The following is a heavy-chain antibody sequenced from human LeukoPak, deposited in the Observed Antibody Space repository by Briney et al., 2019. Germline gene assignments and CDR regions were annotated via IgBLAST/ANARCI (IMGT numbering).Heavy chain of an antibody. J-gene: IGHJ5*02. V-gene: IGHV4-4*07. CDR3: ARDLSDHYYGSGSYYAVWFDP. D-gene: IGHD3-10*01. Sequence: SETLSLTCTVSGGSISSYYWSWIRHLAGKGLEWIGRIYSSGSTSYNPSLKSRVTMSVDTSKNQVSLKLSSATAADTAVYYCARDLSDHYYGSGSYYAVWFDPWGQGTLVTVSS. CDR1: GGSISSYY. CDR2: IYSSGST.